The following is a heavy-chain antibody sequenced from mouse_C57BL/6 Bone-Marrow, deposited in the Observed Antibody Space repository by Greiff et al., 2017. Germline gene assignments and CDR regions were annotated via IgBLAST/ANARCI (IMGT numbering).Heavy chain of an antibody. Sequence: VQLQQPGAELVRPGTSVKLSCKASGYTFTSYWLHWVKQSPGQGLEWIGVIDPSDSYTNYNQKFKGKATLTVDTSSITAYLQLSSLTSDDSAVYYCSRSVVIATVVATWDYAMDYWGRGTSVTVSS. CDR2: IDPSDSYT. V-gene: IGHV1-59*01. D-gene: IGHD1-1*01. CDR1: GYTFTSYW. J-gene: IGHJ4*01. CDR3: SRSVVIATVVATWDYAMDY.